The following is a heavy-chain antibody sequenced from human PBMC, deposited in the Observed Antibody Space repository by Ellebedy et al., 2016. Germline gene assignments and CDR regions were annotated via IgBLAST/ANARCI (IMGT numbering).Heavy chain of an antibody. J-gene: IGHJ2*01. CDR2: ISGSAGST. Sequence: GESLKISCAASGFTFSNYAMSWVRQAPGKGLEWVSGISGSAGSTYYAGSVKGRFTIFRDNSQNTLYLQMNSLRAEDTAIYYCTKARQWMANRRYFDLWGRGTLVTVSS. V-gene: IGHV3-23*01. D-gene: IGHD6-19*01. CDR1: GFTFSNYA. CDR3: TKARQWMANRRYFDL.